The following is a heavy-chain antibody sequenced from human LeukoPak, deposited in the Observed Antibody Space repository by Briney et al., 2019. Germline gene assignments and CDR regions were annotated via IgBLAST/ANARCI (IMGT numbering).Heavy chain of an antibody. D-gene: IGHD3-10*02. CDR2: ISSSGSTI. J-gene: IGHJ6*04. V-gene: IGHV3-48*04. CDR1: GFTFSAYG. Sequence: GGSLRLSCAASGFTFSAYGMHWVRQAPGKGLEWVSYISSSGSTIYYADSVKGRFTISRDNAKNSLYLQMNSLRAEDTAVYYCAELGITMIGGVWGKGTTVTISS. CDR3: AELGITMIGGV.